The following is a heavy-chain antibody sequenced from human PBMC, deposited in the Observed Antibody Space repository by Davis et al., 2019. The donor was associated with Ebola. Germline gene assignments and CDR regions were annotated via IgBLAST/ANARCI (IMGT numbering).Heavy chain of an antibody. J-gene: IGHJ4*02. Sequence: GGSLRLSCAASGFTFSDYVMSWVRQAPGKGLEWVANIKQDGSEKYYVDSVKGRFTISRDNAKNSLYLQMNSMRAEDTAVYYCARDTYYDYVWGSYIDYWGQGTLVTVSS. CDR1: GFTFSDYV. D-gene: IGHD3-16*01. CDR3: ARDTYYDYVWGSYIDY. V-gene: IGHV3-7*01. CDR2: IKQDGSEK.